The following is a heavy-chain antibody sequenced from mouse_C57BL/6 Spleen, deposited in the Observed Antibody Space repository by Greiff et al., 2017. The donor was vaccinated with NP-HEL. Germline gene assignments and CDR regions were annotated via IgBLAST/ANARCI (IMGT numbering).Heavy chain of an antibody. Sequence: EVKLMESGGDLVKPGGSLKLSCAASGFTFSSYGMSWVRQTPDKRLEWVATISSGGSYTYYPDSVKGRFTISRDNAKNTLYLQMSSLKSEDTAMYYCARAVTTVVSWYFDVWGTGTTVTVSS. D-gene: IGHD1-1*01. CDR1: GFTFSSYG. V-gene: IGHV5-6*01. J-gene: IGHJ1*03. CDR2: ISSGGSYT. CDR3: ARAVTTVVSWYFDV.